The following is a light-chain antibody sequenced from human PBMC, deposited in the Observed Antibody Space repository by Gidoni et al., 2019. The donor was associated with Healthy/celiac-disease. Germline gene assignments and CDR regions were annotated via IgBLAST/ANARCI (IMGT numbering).Light chain of an antibody. J-gene: IGKJ3*01. Sequence: EIVMTQSPATLSVSPGERATLSCRASQSVSSNLAWYQPKPGQAPRLLIYGASTRATGIPARFSGSGSGTEFTLTISSLQSEDFAVYYCQQYNNWPPLTFGPGTKVDIK. CDR3: QQYNNWPPLT. V-gene: IGKV3-15*01. CDR1: QSVSSN. CDR2: GAS.